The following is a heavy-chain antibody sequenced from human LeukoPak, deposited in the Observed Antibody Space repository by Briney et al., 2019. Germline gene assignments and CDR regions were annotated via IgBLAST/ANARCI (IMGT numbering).Heavy chain of an antibody. CDR1: GFTFTNFW. CDR2: IKQGGSEK. J-gene: IGHJ4*02. D-gene: IGHD3-10*01. Sequence: HPGGSLRLSCAASGFTFTNFWMSWVRQAPGKGLEWVANIKQGGSEKYYVDSVKGRFTISRDNAKNSLYLQMNSLRAEDTAVYYCARESVSRGFDYWGQGTLVTVSS. CDR3: ARESVSRGFDY. V-gene: IGHV3-7*03.